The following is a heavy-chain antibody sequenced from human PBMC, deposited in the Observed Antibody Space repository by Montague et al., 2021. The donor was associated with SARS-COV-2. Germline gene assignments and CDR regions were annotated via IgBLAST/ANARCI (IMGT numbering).Heavy chain of an antibody. D-gene: IGHD3-22*01. Sequence: SVKVSCKASGYTFTTYGITWVRQAPGRGLEWMGWINTYNGDTVYAQKFQGRVTMTSDTSTSTAYMELRSLRSDDSAVFYCARADSSGYLWYFDYWGQGTLVTVSS. J-gene: IGHJ4*02. CDR1: GYTFTTYG. CDR3: ARADSSGYLWYFDY. V-gene: IGHV1-18*01. CDR2: INTYNGDT.